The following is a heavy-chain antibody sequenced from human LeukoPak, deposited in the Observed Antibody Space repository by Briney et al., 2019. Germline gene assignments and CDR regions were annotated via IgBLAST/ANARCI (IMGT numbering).Heavy chain of an antibody. V-gene: IGHV3-15*01. CDR3: TTGDIFFDY. CDR2: IKSKTDGGTT. D-gene: IGHD2-15*01. J-gene: IGHJ4*02. CDR1: GFTFSNAW. Sequence: GGSLRLSCAASGFTFSNAWMSWVRQAPGKGLEWVVRIKSKTDGGTTDYAAPVKGRFTISRDDSKNTLYLQMNSLKTEDTAVYYCTTGDIFFDYWGQGTLVTVSS.